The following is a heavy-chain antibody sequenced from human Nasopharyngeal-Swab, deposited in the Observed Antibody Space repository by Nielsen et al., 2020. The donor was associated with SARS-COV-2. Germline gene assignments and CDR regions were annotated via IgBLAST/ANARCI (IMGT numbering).Heavy chain of an antibody. CDR3: ARANTYSFQSGGSPHFDY. D-gene: IGHD2-15*01. V-gene: IGHV3-23*01. CDR2: ISGSGGST. CDR1: GFTFSSYA. Sequence: GGSLRLSCAASGFTFSSYAMNWVRQAPGKGLEWVSAISGSGGSTYYADSMKCRFTISRDNSKNTLYLQMNSLRAGDTAVYYCARANTYSFQSGGSPHFDYWGQGTLVTVSS. J-gene: IGHJ4*02.